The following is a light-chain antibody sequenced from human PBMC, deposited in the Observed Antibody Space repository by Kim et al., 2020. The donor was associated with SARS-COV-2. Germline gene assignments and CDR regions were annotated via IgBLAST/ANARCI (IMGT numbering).Light chain of an antibody. J-gene: IGKJ3*01. CDR1: QSISSY. V-gene: IGKV1-39*01. CDR3: QQSYSTPPFT. CDR2: AAS. Sequence: SVGDRVTITCRASQSISSYLNWYQQKPGKAPKLLFYAASSLQSGVPSRFSGSGSGTDFTLTISSLQPEDFATYYCQQSYSTPPFTFGPGTKVDIK.